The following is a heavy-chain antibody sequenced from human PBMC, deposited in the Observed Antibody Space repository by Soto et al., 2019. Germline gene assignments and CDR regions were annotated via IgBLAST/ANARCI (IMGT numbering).Heavy chain of an antibody. D-gene: IGHD3-10*01. CDR3: AKDPNGDFVGAFDI. J-gene: IGHJ3*02. Sequence: PAGSVKLTSVGSGCRFNNYAMSWVRQTPGAGPEWVSGISSSGGRTYYADSVKGRLTISRDNSKNTLFLQMNTLRAEDTALYYCAKDPNGDFVGAFDIWGRGTMVTVSS. CDR1: GCRFNNYA. CDR2: ISSSGGRT. V-gene: IGHV3-23*01.